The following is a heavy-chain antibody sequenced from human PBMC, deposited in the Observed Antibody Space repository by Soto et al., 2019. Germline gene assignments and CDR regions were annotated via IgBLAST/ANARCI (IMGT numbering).Heavy chain of an antibody. V-gene: IGHV6-1*01. CDR1: GDSVSSNSAA. J-gene: IGHJ4*02. D-gene: IGHD6-6*01. Sequence: SQTLSLTCAISGDSVSSNSAAWNWIRQSPSRGLEWLGRTYYRSKWYNDYAVSVKSRITINPDTSKNQFSLQLNSVTPEDTAVYYCARSYSSSSKARYYFDYWGQGTLVTVSS. CDR2: TYYRSKWYN. CDR3: ARSYSSSSKARYYFDY.